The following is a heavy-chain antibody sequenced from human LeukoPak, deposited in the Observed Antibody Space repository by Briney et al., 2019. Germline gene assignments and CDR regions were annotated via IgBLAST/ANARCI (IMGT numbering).Heavy chain of an antibody. Sequence: PGGSLRLSCAASGFTFSSYGMHWVRQAPGKGLEWVAVISYDGSNKYYADSVKGRFTISRDNSKNTLYLQMNSLRAEDTAVYYCAKDRSSSSRYKKSFQHWGQGTLVTVSS. CDR2: ISYDGSNK. CDR1: GFTFSSYG. V-gene: IGHV3-30*18. J-gene: IGHJ1*01. D-gene: IGHD6-13*01. CDR3: AKDRSSSSRYKKSFQH.